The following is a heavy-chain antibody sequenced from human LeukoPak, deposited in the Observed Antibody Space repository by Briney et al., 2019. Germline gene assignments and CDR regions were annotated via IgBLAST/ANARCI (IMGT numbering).Heavy chain of an antibody. V-gene: IGHV3-48*04. J-gene: IGHJ4*02. Sequence: GGSLRLSCTASGFTFRTYAMSWVRQAPGKGPQWVSYIGISDTTTYYADSVKGRFTISRDNAKNSLYLQMSSLRVEDTAIYYCARDSGVGGTFDYWGQGGLLTVSS. D-gene: IGHD1-26*01. CDR1: GFTFRTYA. CDR3: ARDSGVGGTFDY. CDR2: IGISDTTT.